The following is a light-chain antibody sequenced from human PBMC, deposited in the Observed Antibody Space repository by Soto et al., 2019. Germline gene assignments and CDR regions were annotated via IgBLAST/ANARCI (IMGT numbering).Light chain of an antibody. V-gene: IGKV3-20*01. J-gene: IGKJ1*01. CDR3: QQYGGSPWT. CDR2: GAS. Sequence: EIGMTQSPGSLSLSPGERATLSCRASQSVSNTYLAWYQQKPGQAPRLLIYGASSRATGIPDRFSGSGSGTVFTLTISRLEPEDFAVYYCQQYGGSPWTFGQGTKVEI. CDR1: QSVSNTY.